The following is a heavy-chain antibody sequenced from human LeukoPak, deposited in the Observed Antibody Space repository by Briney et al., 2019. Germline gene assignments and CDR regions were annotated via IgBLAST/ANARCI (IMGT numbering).Heavy chain of an antibody. CDR1: GYTFTSYY. CDR3: ARAGVYRFDP. V-gene: IGHV1-46*01. CDR2: INPSGGST. Sequence: GASVKVSCKASGYTFTSYYMHWVRQAPGQGLEWMGIINPSGGSTSYAQKFQGRVTITADESTSTAYMELSSLRSEDTAVYYCARAGVYRFDPWGQGTLVTVSS. D-gene: IGHD5/OR15-5a*01. J-gene: IGHJ5*02.